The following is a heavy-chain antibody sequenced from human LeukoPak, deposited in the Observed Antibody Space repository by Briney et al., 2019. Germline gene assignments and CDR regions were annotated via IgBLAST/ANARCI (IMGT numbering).Heavy chain of an antibody. CDR1: GFSFSNFW. V-gene: IGHV3-7*01. CDR3: ARWTDWYFDL. D-gene: IGHD3/OR15-3a*01. J-gene: IGHJ2*01. Sequence: GGSLGLSCAASGFSFSNFWMTWIRQAPEKGLQWVANIKEDGTDKNYADSVKGRFTISRDNAKSLLYLQMNSLRAEDTAVYYCARWTDWYFDLWGRGTLVTVSS. CDR2: IKEDGTDK.